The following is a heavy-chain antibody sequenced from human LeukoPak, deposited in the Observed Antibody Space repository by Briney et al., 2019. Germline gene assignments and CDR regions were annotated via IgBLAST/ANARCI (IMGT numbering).Heavy chain of an antibody. Sequence: SETLSLTCTVSGGSITGGSYYWAWIRQSPGKGLRWIGSVYYSGSTHYSSSLKSRVTISVDTSKNQFSLKLNSVTAADTAVYYCARHYGPWGQGTLVTVSS. J-gene: IGHJ5*02. V-gene: IGHV4-39*01. CDR1: GGSITGGSYY. CDR3: ARHYGP. CDR2: VYYSGST. D-gene: IGHD3-10*01.